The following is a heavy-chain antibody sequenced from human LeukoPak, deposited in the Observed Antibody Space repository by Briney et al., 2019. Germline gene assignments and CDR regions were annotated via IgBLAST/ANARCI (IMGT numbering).Heavy chain of an antibody. V-gene: IGHV4-59*01. CDR1: GGSISSYY. J-gene: IGHJ4*02. CDR3: ARGWRYYDSVIFDY. CDR2: IYYSGST. Sequence: SETLSLTCTVSGGSISSYYWSWIRQPPGKGLEWIGYIYYSGSTNYNPSLKSRVTISVDTSKNQFSLKLSSVTAADTAVYYCARGWRYYDSVIFDYWGQGILVTVSS. D-gene: IGHD3-22*01.